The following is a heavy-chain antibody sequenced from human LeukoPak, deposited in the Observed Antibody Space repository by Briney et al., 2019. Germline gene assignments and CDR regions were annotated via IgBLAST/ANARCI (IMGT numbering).Heavy chain of an antibody. D-gene: IGHD3-10*01. V-gene: IGHV4-39*07. CDR3: VRDYHYYFGSGSYNWFDP. CDR2: IYDSGST. J-gene: IGHJ5*02. CDR1: GGSIRSSYYY. Sequence: SETLSLTCTVSGGSIRSSYYYWGWIRQPPGKGLEWIGSIYDSGSTYYNPSLKSRVTISVDTSKNQFSLKLSSVTAADTAMYYCVRDYHYYFGSGSYNWFDPWGQGTLVTVSS.